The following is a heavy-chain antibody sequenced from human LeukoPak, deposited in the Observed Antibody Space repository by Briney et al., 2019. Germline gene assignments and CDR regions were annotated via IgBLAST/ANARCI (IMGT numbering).Heavy chain of an antibody. D-gene: IGHD3-3*01. J-gene: IGHJ3*02. CDR1: GGSFSGYY. CDR2: INHSGST. CDR3: AGPRYYDSWSAAVNAFDI. V-gene: IGHV4-34*01. Sequence: SETLSLTCAVYGGSFSGYYWSWIRQPPGKGLEWIGEINHSGSTNYNPSLKSRVTISVDTSKNQFSLKLSSVTAADTAVYYCAGPRYYDSWSAAVNAFDIWGQGTMVTVSS.